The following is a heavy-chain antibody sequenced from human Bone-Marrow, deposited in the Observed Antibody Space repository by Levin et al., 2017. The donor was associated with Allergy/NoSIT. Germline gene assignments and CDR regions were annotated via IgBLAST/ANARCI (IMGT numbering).Heavy chain of an antibody. CDR2: IKQDGSEK. D-gene: IGHD6-19*01. CDR3: AREGSERGSLIGVAVKYDYYGMDV. Sequence: LSLTCAASGFTFSSYWMSWVRQAPGKGLEWVANIKQDGSEKYYVDSVKGRFTISRDNAKNSLYLQMNSLRAEDTAVYYCAREGSERGSLIGVAVKYDYYGMDVWGQGTTVTVSS. J-gene: IGHJ6*02. V-gene: IGHV3-7*01. CDR1: GFTFSSYW.